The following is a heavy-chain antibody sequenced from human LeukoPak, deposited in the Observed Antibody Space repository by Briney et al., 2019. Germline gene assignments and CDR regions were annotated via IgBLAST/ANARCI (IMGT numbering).Heavy chain of an antibody. J-gene: IGHJ4*02. Sequence: PSETLSLTCTVSGGSISSYYWSWIRQPPGKGLEWIGYIYYSGVTNYNPSLHSRVTISIATSKDQFSLNLSSVTVADTAVYYCARHFAYSSSSYFDYWGQGSLVTVSS. CDR3: ARHFAYSSSSYFDY. CDR2: IYYSGVT. D-gene: IGHD6-6*01. V-gene: IGHV4-59*08. CDR1: GGSISSYY.